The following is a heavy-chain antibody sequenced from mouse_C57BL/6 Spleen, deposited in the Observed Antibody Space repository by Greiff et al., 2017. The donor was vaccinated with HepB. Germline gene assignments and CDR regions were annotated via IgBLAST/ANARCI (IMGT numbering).Heavy chain of an antibody. J-gene: IGHJ3*01. CDR1: GFSLTSYG. Sequence: VKLQESGPGLVAPSQCLSISCTVSGFSLTSYGVSWVRQPPGKGLEWLGVIWGDGSTNYHSALISRLSISKDNYKGQVILTLNSLQTDDTATYYCAKAYYSNSFAYWGQGTLVTVSA. D-gene: IGHD2-5*01. CDR3: AKAYYSNSFAY. CDR2: IWGDGST. V-gene: IGHV2-3*01.